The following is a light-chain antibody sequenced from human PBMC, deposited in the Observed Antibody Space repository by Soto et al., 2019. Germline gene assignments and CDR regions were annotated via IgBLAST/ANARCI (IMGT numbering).Light chain of an antibody. CDR3: SSYTSTDTPFV. CDR2: EVS. J-gene: IGLJ1*01. Sequence: QSVLTQPPSASGSPGQSVAISCTGTSSDVGGYNYVSWYQQHPGKAPKLMIYEVSKRPSGVPDRFSGSKSGNTASLTVSRLQAEDEADYYCSSYTSTDTPFVFGTGTKVTVL. CDR1: SSDVGGYNY. V-gene: IGLV2-8*01.